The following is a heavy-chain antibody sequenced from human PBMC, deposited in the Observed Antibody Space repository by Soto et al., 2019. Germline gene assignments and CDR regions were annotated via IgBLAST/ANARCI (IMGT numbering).Heavy chain of an antibody. J-gene: IGHJ4*02. CDR1: GFTFSSYG. Sequence: GGSLRLSCAASGFTFSSYGMHWVRQAPGKGLEWVAVISYDGSNKYYADSVKGRFTISRDNSKNTLYLQMNSLRAEDTAVYYCVRQLLRFYFDYWGQGTLVTVSS. D-gene: IGHD2-2*01. CDR2: ISYDGSNK. CDR3: VRQLLRFYFDY. V-gene: IGHV3-30*03.